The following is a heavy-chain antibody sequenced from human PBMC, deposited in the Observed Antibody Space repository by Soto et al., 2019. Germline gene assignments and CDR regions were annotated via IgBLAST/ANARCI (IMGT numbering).Heavy chain of an antibody. CDR1: GDTFAFYS. CDR3: ATSYGSGYRAFDY. Sequence: QVQLVQSGAEVKRPGSSVKVSCKASGDTFAFYSINWVRQAPGLGLEWMGRINPILSMSNYAQRLQGRVTMTADKSTSTAYMVLNSLRYEDTAIYYCATSYGSGYRAFDYWGQGALVTFSS. J-gene: IGHJ4*02. V-gene: IGHV1-69*02. D-gene: IGHD3-10*01. CDR2: INPILSMS.